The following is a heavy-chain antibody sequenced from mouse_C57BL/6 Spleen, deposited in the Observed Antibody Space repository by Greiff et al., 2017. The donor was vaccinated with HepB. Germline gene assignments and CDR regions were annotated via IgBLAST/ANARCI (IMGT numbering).Heavy chain of an antibody. J-gene: IGHJ3*01. Sequence: EVQLQQSGAEPVRPGASVKLSCTASGFNIKDYYMHWVKQRPEQGLEWIGRIDPEDGDTEYAPKFQGKATMTADTSSNTAYLQLSSLTSEDAAFYYCTTIDYDGGFAYWGQGTLVTVSA. CDR2: IDPEDGDT. CDR3: TTIDYDGGFAY. V-gene: IGHV14-1*01. D-gene: IGHD2-4*01. CDR1: GFNIKDYY.